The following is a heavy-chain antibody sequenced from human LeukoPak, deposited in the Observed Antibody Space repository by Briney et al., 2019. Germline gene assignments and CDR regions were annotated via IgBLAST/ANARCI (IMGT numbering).Heavy chain of an antibody. V-gene: IGHV1-18*01. Sequence: ASVKVSCKASGYTFSSYGISWVRQAPGQGLEWMGWISGYNGNTKYAQNFQGRVTMTTDTSTNTAYMELRSLGSDDTAVYYCARDAREVLLWFGEFSPWGQGTLVTVSS. CDR1: GYTFSSYG. CDR2: ISGYNGNT. J-gene: IGHJ5*02. CDR3: ARDAREVLLWFGEFSP. D-gene: IGHD3-10*01.